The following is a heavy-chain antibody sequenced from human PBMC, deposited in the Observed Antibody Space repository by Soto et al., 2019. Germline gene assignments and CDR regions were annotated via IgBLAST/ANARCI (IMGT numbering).Heavy chain of an antibody. CDR3: ARVAYSGYVYNWFDP. V-gene: IGHV4-30-4*01. CDR1: GGSISSGDYY. J-gene: IGHJ5*02. CDR2: IYYSGST. D-gene: IGHD5-12*01. Sequence: PSETLSLTCTVSGGSISSGDYYWSWIRQPPGKGLEWIGYIYYSGSTYYNPSLKSRVTISVDTSKNQFSLKLSSVTAADTAVYYCARVAYSGYVYNWFDPWGQGTLVTVSS.